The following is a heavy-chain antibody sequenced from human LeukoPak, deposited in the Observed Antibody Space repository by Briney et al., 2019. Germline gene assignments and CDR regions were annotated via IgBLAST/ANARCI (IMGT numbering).Heavy chain of an antibody. CDR3: ARDPRHHYYYYGMDV. CDR1: GFTFSSYW. Sequence: GGSLRLSCAAPGFTFSSYWMSWVRQAPGKGLEWVANIKQDGSEKYYVDSVKGRFTISRDNAKNSLYLQMNSLRAEDTAVYYCARDPRHHYYYYGMDVWGQGTTVTVSS. J-gene: IGHJ6*02. CDR2: IKQDGSEK. V-gene: IGHV3-7*01.